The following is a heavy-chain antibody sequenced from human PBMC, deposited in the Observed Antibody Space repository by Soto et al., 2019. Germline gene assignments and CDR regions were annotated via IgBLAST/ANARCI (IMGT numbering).Heavy chain of an antibody. CDR2: ISSTTNYI. J-gene: IGHJ4*02. CDR3: ARESEDLTSNFDY. CDR1: GFTFTRYS. V-gene: IGHV3-21*06. Sequence: GGSLRLSCAASGFTFTRYSMNWVRQAPGKGLEWVSSISSTTNYIYYGDSTEGRFTISRDNAKNSLYLEMNSLRAEDTAVYYCARESEDLTSNFDYWGQGTLVTVSS.